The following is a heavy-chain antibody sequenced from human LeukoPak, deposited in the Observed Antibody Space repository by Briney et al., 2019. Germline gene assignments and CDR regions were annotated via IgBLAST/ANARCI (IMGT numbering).Heavy chain of an antibody. V-gene: IGHV1-24*01. CDR1: GYTLTELS. Sequence: ASVKVSCKVSGYTLTELSMHWVRQAPGKGLEWMGGFDPEDGETIYAQKFQGRVTMTRDTSTSTVYMELSSLRSEDTAVYYCARGRYYDSSLNYWGQGTLVTVSS. D-gene: IGHD3-22*01. CDR3: ARGRYYDSSLNY. J-gene: IGHJ4*02. CDR2: FDPEDGET.